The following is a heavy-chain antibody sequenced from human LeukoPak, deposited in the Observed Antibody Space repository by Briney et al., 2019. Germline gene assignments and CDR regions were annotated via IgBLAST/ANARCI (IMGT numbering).Heavy chain of an antibody. CDR2: IIPILGIA. J-gene: IGHJ3*02. CDR3: SRVVGECSSTSCYGGYAFDI. V-gene: IGHV1-69*02. Sequence: GASVKVSCKASGGTFSSYTISWVRQAPGQGLEWMGRIIPILGIANYAQKFQGRVTITADRSTSTVYMDLSRLRSDDTAVYYCSRVVGECSSTSCYGGYAFDIWGQGTMVTVSS. D-gene: IGHD2-2*01. CDR1: GGTFSSYT.